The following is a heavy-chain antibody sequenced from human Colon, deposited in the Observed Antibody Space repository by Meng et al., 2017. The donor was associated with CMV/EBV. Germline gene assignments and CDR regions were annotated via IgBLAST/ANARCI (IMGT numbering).Heavy chain of an antibody. CDR1: GGSISSSSYY. V-gene: IGHV4-39*01. CDR2: IYYSGST. J-gene: IGHJ4*02. CDR3: ASRTTPIEYEQGWSY. D-gene: IGHD2-2*01. Sequence: SETLSLTCTVSGGSISSSSYYWGWIRQPPGKGLEWIGSIYYSGSTYYNPSLKSRVTISVDTSKNQFSLKLSSVTAADTAVYYCASRTTPIEYEQGWSYWGQGTLVTVSS.